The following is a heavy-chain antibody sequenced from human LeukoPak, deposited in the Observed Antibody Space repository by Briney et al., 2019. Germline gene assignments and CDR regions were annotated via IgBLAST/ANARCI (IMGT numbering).Heavy chain of an antibody. CDR3: ARGIAAASERALDV. V-gene: IGHV4-59*01. J-gene: IGHJ3*01. D-gene: IGHD6-13*01. CDR1: GGSISSYY. CDR2: IYYSGST. Sequence: SETLSLTCTVSGGSISSYYWSWTRQPPGKGLEWIGYIYYSGSTNYNPSLKSRVTISVDTSKNQFSLKLSSVTAADTAVYYCARGIAAASERALDVWGQGTMVTVSS.